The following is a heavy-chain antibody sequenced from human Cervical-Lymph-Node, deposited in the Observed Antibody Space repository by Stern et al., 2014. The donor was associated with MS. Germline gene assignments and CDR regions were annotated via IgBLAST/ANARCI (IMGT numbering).Heavy chain of an antibody. V-gene: IGHV3-30*18. CDR1: GFTFNSYA. CDR3: AKDPHAYSNFPPWGFDS. CDR2: ISYDENVK. Sequence: VQLVESGGGVVQPGRSLRLSCEASGFTFNSYAIHWVRQAPGKGLEWVAVISYDENVKHYVESVKGRFTVSRENSKNIVFLQMNSLRPEDSALYYCAKDPHAYSNFPPWGFDSWGQGNLVTVSS. J-gene: IGHJ4*02. D-gene: IGHD4-11*01.